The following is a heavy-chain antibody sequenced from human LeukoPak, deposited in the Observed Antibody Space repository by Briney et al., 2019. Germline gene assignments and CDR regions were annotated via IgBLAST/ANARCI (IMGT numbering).Heavy chain of an antibody. CDR2: IYYGENT. D-gene: IGHD3-22*01. CDR3: ARRDDSSGYHKIFDY. CDR1: GGSISSGPYY. Sequence: PSETLSLTCTVSGGSISSGPYYWGWIRQPPGKGLEWFGNIYYGENTYYNPSLNSRVTISIDTSKNQFYLKLSSLTAADTAVYYCARRDDSSGYHKIFDYWGPGTLVTVSS. V-gene: IGHV4-39*01. J-gene: IGHJ4*02.